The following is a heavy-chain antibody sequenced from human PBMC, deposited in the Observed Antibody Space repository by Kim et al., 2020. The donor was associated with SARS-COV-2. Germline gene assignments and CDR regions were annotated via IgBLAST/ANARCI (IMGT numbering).Heavy chain of an antibody. D-gene: IGHD6-13*01. V-gene: IGHV3-30*18. CDR3: AKDWGSSWPGWFDP. Sequence: GGSLRLSCAASGFTFSSYGMHWVRQAPGKGLEWVAVISYDGSNKYYADSVKGRFTISRDNSKNTLYLQMNSLRAEDTAVYYCAKDWGSSWPGWFDPWGQGTLVTVSS. CDR2: ISYDGSNK. J-gene: IGHJ5*02. CDR1: GFTFSSYG.